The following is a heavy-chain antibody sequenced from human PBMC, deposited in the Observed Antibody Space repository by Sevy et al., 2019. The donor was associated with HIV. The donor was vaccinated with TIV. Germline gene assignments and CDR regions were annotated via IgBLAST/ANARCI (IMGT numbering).Heavy chain of an antibody. Sequence: GGSLRLSCAASGFTFSSYGMHWVRQAPGKGLEWVAVISYDGSNKYYADSVKGQFTISRDNSKNTLYLQMNSLGAEDTAVYYCAKALVAAAGGGYFDYRGQGTLVTVSS. CDR1: GFTFSSYG. J-gene: IGHJ4*02. CDR3: AKALVAAAGGGYFDY. V-gene: IGHV3-30*18. D-gene: IGHD6-13*01. CDR2: ISYDGSNK.